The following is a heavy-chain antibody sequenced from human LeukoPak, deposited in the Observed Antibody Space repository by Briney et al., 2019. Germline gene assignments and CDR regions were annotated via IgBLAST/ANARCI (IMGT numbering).Heavy chain of an antibody. CDR2: IYPGDSDN. Sequence: GESLKISCKGSGYSSTSYWIGWVRQMPGKGLEWMGIIYPGDSDNRYSPSFQGQVTISADKSISTAYLQWSSLKASDTAMYYCARLWRGRVYDSSGYYYDSPYMDVWGKGTTVTVSS. V-gene: IGHV5-51*01. J-gene: IGHJ6*03. CDR3: ARLWRGRVYDSSGYYYDSPYMDV. D-gene: IGHD3-22*01. CDR1: GYSSTSYW.